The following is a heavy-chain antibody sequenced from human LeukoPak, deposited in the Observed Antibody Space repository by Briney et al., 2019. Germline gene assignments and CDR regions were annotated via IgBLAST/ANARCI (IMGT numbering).Heavy chain of an antibody. CDR3: TTEPTMVHSAYYYYGMDV. CDR2: IKSKTDGGTT. J-gene: IGHJ6*04. CDR1: GFTFSNAW. Sequence: GGSLRLSCAASGFTFSNAWMSWVRQAPGKGLECVGRIKSKTDGGTTDYAAPVKGRFTISRDDSKNTLYLQMNSLKTEDTAVYYCTTEPTMVHSAYYYYGMDVWGKGTTVTVSS. V-gene: IGHV3-15*01. D-gene: IGHD4/OR15-4a*01.